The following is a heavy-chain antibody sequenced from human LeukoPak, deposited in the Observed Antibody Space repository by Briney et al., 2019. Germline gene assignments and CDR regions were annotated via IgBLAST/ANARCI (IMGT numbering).Heavy chain of an antibody. D-gene: IGHD7-27*01. J-gene: IGHJ4*02. Sequence: GGSLRLSCVASGFTFSIYTMRWVRQAPGKGLEWVSSITSSSSSMYSADSVKGRLTISRDNAKNSLYLQMNSLRAEDTAVYYCARDLAWGGYWGQGTLVTVSS. V-gene: IGHV3-21*01. CDR3: ARDLAWGGY. CDR2: ITSSSSSM. CDR1: GFTFSIYT.